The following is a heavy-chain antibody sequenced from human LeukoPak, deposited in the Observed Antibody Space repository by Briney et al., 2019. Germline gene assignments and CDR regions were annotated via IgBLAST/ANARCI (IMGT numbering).Heavy chain of an antibody. CDR3: ATRDYYYYYGMDV. J-gene: IGHJ6*04. V-gene: IGHV1-69*06. CDR2: IIPIFGTA. Sequence: SVKVSCKASGGTFSSYAISWVRQAPGQGLEWMGGIIPIFGTANYAQKFQGRVTITADKSTGTAYMELSSLRSEDTAVYYCATRDYYYYYGMDVWGKGTTVTVSS. CDR1: GGTFSSYA.